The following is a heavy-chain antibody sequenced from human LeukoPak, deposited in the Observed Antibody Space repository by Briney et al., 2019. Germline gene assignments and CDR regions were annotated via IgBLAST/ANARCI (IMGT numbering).Heavy chain of an antibody. V-gene: IGHV1-18*01. CDR2: ISTDIGIT. CDR3: ARSSEWDTTRNNWFDP. D-gene: IGHD5-18*01. CDR1: GYIFTSYG. Sequence: ASVKVSCKASGYIFTSYGISWVRQAPGQGLEWMGWISTDIGITVYAQRLQGRVTMTTDRSTSTAYMELRSLRYDDTAVYYCARSSEWDTTRNNWFDPWGQGTLVTVSS. J-gene: IGHJ5*02.